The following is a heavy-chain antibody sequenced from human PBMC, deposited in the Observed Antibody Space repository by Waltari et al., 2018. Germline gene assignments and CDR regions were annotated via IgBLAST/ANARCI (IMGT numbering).Heavy chain of an antibody. D-gene: IGHD6-19*01. J-gene: IGHJ6*02. Sequence: QVQLQESGPGLVKPSETLSLTCAVSGYSISSGYYWGWIRQPPGKGLEWVSYISSSSSTIYYADSVKGRFTISRDNAKNSLYLQMNSLRAEDTAVYYCARDDLNRLRIAVAGTPNYYYGMDVWGQGTTVTVSS. CDR2: ISSSSSTI. V-gene: IGHV3-11*04. CDR1: GYSISSGYY. CDR3: ARDDLNRLRIAVAGTPNYYYGMDV.